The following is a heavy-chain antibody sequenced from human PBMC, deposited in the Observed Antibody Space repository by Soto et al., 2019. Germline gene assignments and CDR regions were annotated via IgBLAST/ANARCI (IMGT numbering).Heavy chain of an antibody. V-gene: IGHV4-59*01. D-gene: IGHD6-13*01. J-gene: IGHJ4*02. Sequence: QVQLQESGPGLVRPSETLSLTCTVSGASIRSYYWSWIRQPPGKGLEWIGFIHHSGSINYYPPLKTRRTMAVDKSKNQFSLKLSSVTAADTAVYYCTRGDSSSWGPHFDYWGQGTLVTVSS. CDR2: IHHSGSI. CDR1: GASIRSYY. CDR3: TRGDSSSWGPHFDY.